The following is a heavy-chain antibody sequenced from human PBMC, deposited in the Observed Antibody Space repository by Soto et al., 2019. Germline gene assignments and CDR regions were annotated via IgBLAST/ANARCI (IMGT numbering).Heavy chain of an antibody. Sequence: PRASVKVSCKASGYTFTSYGISWVRQAPGQGLEWMGWIGAYNGNTNYAQKLQGRVTMTTDTSTSTAYMELRSLRSDDTAVYYCAREEVGITMVRGVDFSQYYYYGMDVWGQGTTVTVSS. J-gene: IGHJ6*02. V-gene: IGHV1-18*01. CDR3: AREEVGITMVRGVDFSQYYYYGMDV. D-gene: IGHD3-10*01. CDR1: GYTFTSYG. CDR2: IGAYNGNT.